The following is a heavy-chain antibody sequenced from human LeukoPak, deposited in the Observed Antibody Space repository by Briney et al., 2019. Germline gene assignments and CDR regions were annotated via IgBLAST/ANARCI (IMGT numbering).Heavy chain of an antibody. CDR2: IKSKTDGGTT. D-gene: IGHD1-26*01. CDR3: TTLLSSGSYQSI. Sequence: GGSLRLSCAASGFTFSNAWMNWVRQAPGKGLEWVGRIKSKTDGGTTDYTAPVKGRFTISRDDSKNTLYLQMNSLKTEDTAVYYCTTLLSSGSYQSIWGQGTLVTVSS. CDR1: GFTFSNAW. V-gene: IGHV3-15*07. J-gene: IGHJ4*02.